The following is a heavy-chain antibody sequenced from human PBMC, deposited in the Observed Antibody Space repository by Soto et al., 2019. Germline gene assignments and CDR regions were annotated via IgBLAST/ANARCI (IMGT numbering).Heavy chain of an antibody. CDR3: ASLNYGLGNWFDP. CDR2: INHSGST. V-gene: IGHV4-34*01. CDR1: GGSFSGYY. D-gene: IGHD4-17*01. J-gene: IGHJ5*02. Sequence: SETLSLTCAXYGGSFSGYYWSWIRQPPGKGLEWIGEINHSGSTNYNPSLKSRVTISVDTSKNQFSLKLSSVTAADTAVYYCASLNYGLGNWFDPWGQGTLVTV.